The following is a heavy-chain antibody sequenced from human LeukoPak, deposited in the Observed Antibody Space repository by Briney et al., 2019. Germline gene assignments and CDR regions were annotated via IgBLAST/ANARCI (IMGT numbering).Heavy chain of an antibody. J-gene: IGHJ4*02. CDR1: GFTFSNAW. Sequence: GGSLRLSCAASGFTFSNAWMSWVRQAPGKRLEWVGRIKSKTDGGTTDYAARVKGRFTISRDDSKNTLYLQMNSLKTEDTAVYYCTTPEEYYGSGSYYRWGQGTLVTVSS. CDR3: TTPEEYYGSGSYYR. V-gene: IGHV3-15*01. D-gene: IGHD3-10*01. CDR2: IKSKTDGGTT.